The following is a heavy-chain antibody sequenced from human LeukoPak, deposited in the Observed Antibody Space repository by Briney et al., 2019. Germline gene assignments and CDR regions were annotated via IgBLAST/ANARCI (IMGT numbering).Heavy chain of an antibody. CDR1: GFTFSSYG. V-gene: IGHV3-30*03. J-gene: IGHJ4*02. D-gene: IGHD5-24*01. Sequence: RGSLRLSCAASGFTFSSYGMHWVRQAPGKGLEWVAVISYDGSNKYYADSVKGRFTISRDNSKNTLYLQMNSLRAEDTAVYYCARHEDEDGYSYFDYWGQGTLVTVSS. CDR3: ARHEDEDGYSYFDY. CDR2: ISYDGSNK.